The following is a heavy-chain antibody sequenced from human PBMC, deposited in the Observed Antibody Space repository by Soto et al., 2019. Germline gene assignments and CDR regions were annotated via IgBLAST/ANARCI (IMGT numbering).Heavy chain of an antibody. Sequence: GGSLRLSCAASGFTLSDYYIDWVRQAPGKGLEWVGRSRNKASGYTTEYAASVKVRFTISRDDSRNSLYLQINSLKTEDTAAYFCAQSSSSGYLSYWGQGTLVTVSS. CDR2: SRNKASGYTT. CDR1: GFTLSDYY. V-gene: IGHV3-72*01. CDR3: AQSSSSGYLSY. D-gene: IGHD6-6*01. J-gene: IGHJ4*02.